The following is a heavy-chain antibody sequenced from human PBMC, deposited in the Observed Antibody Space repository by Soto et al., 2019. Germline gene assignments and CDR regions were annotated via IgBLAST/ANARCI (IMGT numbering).Heavy chain of an antibody. V-gene: IGHV4-61*01. Sequence: PSETLSLTCTVSGGSISTRSSYWGWIRQPPGKGLEWIGYIYYSGNTNYNPSLKSRVTISVDTSKNQFSLKLSSVTAADTAVYYCARSGIAVAGTPYYFDYWGQGTLVTVSS. J-gene: IGHJ4*02. CDR1: GGSISTRSSY. CDR3: ARSGIAVAGTPYYFDY. CDR2: IYYSGNT. D-gene: IGHD6-19*01.